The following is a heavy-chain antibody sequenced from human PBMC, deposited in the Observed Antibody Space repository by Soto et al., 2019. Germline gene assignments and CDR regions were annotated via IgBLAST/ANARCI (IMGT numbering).Heavy chain of an antibody. CDR3: ARGLPNFSSFDS. J-gene: IGHJ4*02. CDR1: GFTFSSYW. D-gene: IGHD5-12*01. CDR2: VSSDGSST. V-gene: IGHV3-74*01. Sequence: EVQLVESGGGLVQPGESLRLSCAASGFTFSSYWMHWICQAPGKGLVLVSRVSSDGSSTVYANSVKGRLTISRDNAKNTLYLQMNSLSDEDTAVYYCARGLPNFSSFDSWGQGTLVTVSS.